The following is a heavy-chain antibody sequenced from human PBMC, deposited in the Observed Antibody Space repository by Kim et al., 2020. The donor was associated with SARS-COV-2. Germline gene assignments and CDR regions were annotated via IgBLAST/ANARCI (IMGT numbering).Heavy chain of an antibody. CDR2: INPNSGGT. CDR1: GYTFTGYY. D-gene: IGHD2-2*01. V-gene: IGHV1-2*02. CDR3: ARDVSDYQLLRTHRHYYYYGMDV. J-gene: IGHJ6*02. Sequence: ASVKVSCKASGYTFTGYYMHWVRQAPGQGLEWIGWINPNSGGTNYAQKFQGRVTMTRDTSISTAYMELSRLRSDDTAVYYCARDVSDYQLLRTHRHYYYYGMDVWGQGTTVTVSS.